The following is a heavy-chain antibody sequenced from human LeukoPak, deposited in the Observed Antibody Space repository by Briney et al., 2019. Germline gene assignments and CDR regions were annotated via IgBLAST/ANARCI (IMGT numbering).Heavy chain of an antibody. D-gene: IGHD6-19*01. J-gene: IGHJ4*02. CDR1: GFTSSSYG. CDR3: AKEGAGYSSAAPFDY. V-gene: IGHV3-30*18. Sequence: GGSLRLSCAASGFTSSSYGMHWVRQAPGKGLEWVAVISYDGSNKYYADSVKGRFTISRDNSKNTLYLQMNSLRAEDTAVYYCAKEGAGYSSAAPFDYWGQGTLVTVSS. CDR2: ISYDGSNK.